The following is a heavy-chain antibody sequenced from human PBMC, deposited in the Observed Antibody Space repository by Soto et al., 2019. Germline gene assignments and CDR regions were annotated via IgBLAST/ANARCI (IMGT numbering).Heavy chain of an antibody. CDR2: ISYDGSDK. Sequence: QPGGSLRLSCAASGFTFRSYGMHWVRQAPGKGLEWVSLISYDGSDKYYADSVKGRFTISRDNSKNMLYLQMNSLGAEDTAVYYCAKEFGINWYSFDCWGQGTLVTVSS. V-gene: IGHV3-30*18. CDR3: AKEFGINWYSFDC. J-gene: IGHJ4*02. CDR1: GFTFRSYG. D-gene: IGHD1-1*01.